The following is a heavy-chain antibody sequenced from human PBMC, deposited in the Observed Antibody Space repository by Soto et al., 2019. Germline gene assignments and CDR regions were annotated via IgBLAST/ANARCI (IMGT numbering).Heavy chain of an antibody. V-gene: IGHV3-23*01. J-gene: IGHJ4*02. CDR2: ISVSGDKT. Sequence: EVHLLETGGDLVQPGGSLRLSCAASGFSFTAYIMSWFRQAPGQGLEWVSAISVSGDKTYYADSVKGRFTISIDDAKNTLYLQLNSLRVDDTAIYYCAKGGWLDDCGQGTLVTVSS. CDR3: AKGGWLDD. CDR1: GFSFTAYI. D-gene: IGHD5-12*01.